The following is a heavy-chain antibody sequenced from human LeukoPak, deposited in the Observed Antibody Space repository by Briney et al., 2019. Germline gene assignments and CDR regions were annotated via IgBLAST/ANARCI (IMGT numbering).Heavy chain of an antibody. CDR1: GFTFSSYA. D-gene: IGHD6-19*01. CDR2: ISSNGGST. Sequence: PGGSLRLSCAASGFTFSSYAMHWVRQAPGKGLEYVSAISSNGGSTYYANSVKGRFTISRDNSKNTLYLQMGSLRAEDMAVYYCAKGSSGLNDYWGQGTLVTVSS. J-gene: IGHJ4*02. CDR3: AKGSSGLNDY. V-gene: IGHV3-64*01.